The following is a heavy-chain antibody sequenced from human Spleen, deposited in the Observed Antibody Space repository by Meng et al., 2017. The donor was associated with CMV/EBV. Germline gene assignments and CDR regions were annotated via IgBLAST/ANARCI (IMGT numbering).Heavy chain of an antibody. CDR2: ISSSSSYI. J-gene: IGHJ4*02. D-gene: IGHD5-24*01. CDR3: ARDIWLQYYFDY. CDR1: GFTFSYYY. V-gene: IGHV3-21*01. Sequence: GESLKISCAASGFTFSYYYMSGVRQAPGKGLEWVSSISSSSSYIYYADSVKGRFTISRDNAKNSLYLQMNSLRAEDTAVYYCARDIWLQYYFDYWGQGTVVTVSS.